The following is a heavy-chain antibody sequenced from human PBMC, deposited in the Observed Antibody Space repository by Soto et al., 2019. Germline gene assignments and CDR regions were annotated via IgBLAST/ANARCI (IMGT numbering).Heavy chain of an antibody. CDR1: GGSVTYNNYY. CDR2: IFYNGST. Sequence: SETLSLTCTVSGGSVTYNNYYWSWIRQPPGKGLEWIGYIFYNGSTSYNPSLKSRLTISVDTSKNQFSLKLSSVTAADTAVYYCASYYYDSTGYYYWGQGTLVTVSS. CDR3: ASYYYDSTGYYY. D-gene: IGHD3-22*01. J-gene: IGHJ4*02. V-gene: IGHV4-61*01.